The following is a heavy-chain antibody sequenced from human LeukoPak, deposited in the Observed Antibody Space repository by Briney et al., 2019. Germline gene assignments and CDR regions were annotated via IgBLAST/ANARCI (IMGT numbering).Heavy chain of an antibody. CDR2: IIPILGIA. CDR3: AGKRENYQLLGDNWFDP. Sequence: SVKVSCKASGGTFSSYTISWVRQAPGQGLEWMGRIIPILGIANYAQKFQGRDTITADKSTSTAYMELSSLRSEDTAVYYCAGKRENYQLLGDNWFDPWGQGTLVTVSS. V-gene: IGHV1-69*02. D-gene: IGHD2-2*01. J-gene: IGHJ5*02. CDR1: GGTFSSYT.